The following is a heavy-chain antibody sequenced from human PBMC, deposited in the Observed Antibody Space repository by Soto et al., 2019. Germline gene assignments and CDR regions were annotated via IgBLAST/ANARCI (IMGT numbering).Heavy chain of an antibody. CDR1: GFTFSSYA. J-gene: IGHJ5*02. CDR2: ISYDGSNK. D-gene: IGHD3-3*01. V-gene: IGHV3-30-3*01. Sequence: GGSLRLSCAASGFTFSSYAMHWVRQAPGKGLEWVAVISYDGSNKYYADSVKGRFTISRDNSKNTLYLQMNSLRAEDTAVYYCARDKIHDVWSGDNWFDPWGQGTLVTVSS. CDR3: ARDKIHDVWSGDNWFDP.